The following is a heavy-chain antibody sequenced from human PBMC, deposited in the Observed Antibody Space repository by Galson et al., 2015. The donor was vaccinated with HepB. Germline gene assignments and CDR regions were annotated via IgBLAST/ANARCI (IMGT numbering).Heavy chain of an antibody. CDR3: ARKNPETSNFDY. V-gene: IGHV4-59*12. D-gene: IGHD1-14*01. J-gene: IGHJ4*02. CDR1: GGSISSSY. Sequence: LSLTCSVSGGSISSSYWSWIRQSPGKGLQWIGDVYYSGSTNYNPSLKSRVTISVDTSKNQFSLKLSSVTAADTAVYFCARKNPETSNFDYWGQGTLVTVSS. CDR2: VYYSGST.